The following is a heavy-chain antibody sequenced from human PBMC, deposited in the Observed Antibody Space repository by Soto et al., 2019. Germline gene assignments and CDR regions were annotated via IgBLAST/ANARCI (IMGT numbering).Heavy chain of an antibody. Sequence: GGSLRLSCAASGFTFSDYYMSWIRQAPGKGLEWVSYISNSGSAIYYADSVKGRFTISRDNAKSSLYLQMNSLRAEDTAVYYCARVVTVAASYYMEVWGNGTTVTVSS. V-gene: IGHV3-11*01. CDR3: ARVVTVAASYYMEV. D-gene: IGHD2-15*01. J-gene: IGHJ6*03. CDR2: ISNSGSAI. CDR1: GFTFSDYY.